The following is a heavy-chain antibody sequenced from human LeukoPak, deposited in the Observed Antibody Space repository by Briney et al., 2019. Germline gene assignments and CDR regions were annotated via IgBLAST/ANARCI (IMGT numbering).Heavy chain of an antibody. CDR3: AREGVCSSTSCPTKRRAWYYYYYGMDV. CDR2: ISSSGSTI. V-gene: IGHV3-48*04. CDR1: GFTFSSYA. Sequence: GGSLRLSCAASGFTFSSYAMHWVRQAPGKGLEWVSYISSSGSTIYYADSVKGRFTISRDNAKNSLYLQMNSLRAEDTAVYYCAREGVCSSTSCPTKRRAWYYYYYGMDVWGQGTTVTVSS. J-gene: IGHJ6*02. D-gene: IGHD2-2*01.